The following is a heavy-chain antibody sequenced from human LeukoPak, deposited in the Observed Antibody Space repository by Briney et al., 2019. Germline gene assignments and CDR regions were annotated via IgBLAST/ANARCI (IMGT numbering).Heavy chain of an antibody. CDR1: GDSIRTEYY. J-gene: IGHJ4*02. Sequence: SETLSLTCTVSGDSIRTEYYWGWIRQPPGKGLEWIANIYHSGTTFYNPSLKSRVTISVDTSQNQFYLKLSSVTAADTAVYYCARDGYSGSDALWGQGTLVTVSP. CDR3: ARDGYSGSDAL. CDR2: IYHSGTT. D-gene: IGHD5-12*01. V-gene: IGHV4-38-2*02.